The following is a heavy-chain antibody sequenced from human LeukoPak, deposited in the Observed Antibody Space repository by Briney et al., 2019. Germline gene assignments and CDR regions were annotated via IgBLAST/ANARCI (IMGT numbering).Heavy chain of an antibody. Sequence: PSETLSLTCTVSGGSISSYYWSWIRQPAGKGLEWIGRIYTSGSTNYNPSLKSRVTMSEDTSKNQFSLKLSSVTAADTAVYYCARDGPLMRGTYYYMDVWGKGTTVTVSS. CDR1: GGSISSYY. D-gene: IGHD1-1*01. CDR3: ARDGPLMRGTYYYMDV. CDR2: IYTSGST. V-gene: IGHV4-4*07. J-gene: IGHJ6*03.